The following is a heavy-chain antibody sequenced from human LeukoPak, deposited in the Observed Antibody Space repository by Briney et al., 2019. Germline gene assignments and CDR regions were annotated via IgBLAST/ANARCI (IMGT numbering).Heavy chain of an antibody. CDR3: AKGATIFGVVTSAFDY. V-gene: IGHV3-23*01. Sequence: GGSLRLSCAASGFTFSSYAMSWVRQAPGKGLEWVSAISGNGGSRYYADSVKGRFTISRDNSKNTLYLQMNSLRAEDTAVYYCAKGATIFGVVTSAFDYWGQGTLVTVSS. CDR2: ISGNGGSR. J-gene: IGHJ4*02. CDR1: GFTFSSYA. D-gene: IGHD3-3*01.